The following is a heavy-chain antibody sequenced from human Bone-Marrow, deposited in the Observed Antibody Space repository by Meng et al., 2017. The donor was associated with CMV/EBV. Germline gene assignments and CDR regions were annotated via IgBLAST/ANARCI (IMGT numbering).Heavy chain of an antibody. Sequence: SETLSLTCTVPGGSISSYYWSWIRQPPGKGLEWIGYIYYSGSTNYNPSLKSRVTISVDTSKNQFSLKLSSVTAADTAVYYCARGTYYGMDVWGQGTTVTVSS. J-gene: IGHJ6*02. V-gene: IGHV4-59*01. CDR2: IYYSGST. CDR1: GGSISSYY. CDR3: ARGTYYGMDV.